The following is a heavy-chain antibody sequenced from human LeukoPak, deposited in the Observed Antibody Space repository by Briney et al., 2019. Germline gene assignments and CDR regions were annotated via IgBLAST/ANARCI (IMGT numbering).Heavy chain of an antibody. Sequence: PGGSLRLSRAPSVFTFSSYAMSWVRQAPGPGLEWVSAISGSGGSTSYADSVKGRFTISRDNSKNTLYLQMNSLRSEDTAVYYCAKGRRSSGYSALYFDYWGQGTLVTVSS. CDR3: AKGRRSSGYSALYFDY. CDR1: VFTFSSYA. J-gene: IGHJ4*02. CDR2: ISGSGGST. D-gene: IGHD3-22*01. V-gene: IGHV3-23*01.